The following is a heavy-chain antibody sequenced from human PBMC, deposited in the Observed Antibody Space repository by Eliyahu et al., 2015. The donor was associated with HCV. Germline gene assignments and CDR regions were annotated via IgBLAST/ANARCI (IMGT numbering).Heavy chain of an antibody. V-gene: IGHV3-74*01. Sequence: EEQLVESGGGLVQPGGSLRLSCGGSEFPFSSYWMHWVRQAPGKGLVWVSRIDSDGSSTKYADSVKGRFTISRDNANNTLYLQMTSLRAEDTAMYFCARGISGSRAFDIWGRGTMVTVSS. CDR3: ARGISGSRAFDI. D-gene: IGHD1-26*01. J-gene: IGHJ3*02. CDR2: IDSDGSST. CDR1: EFPFSSYW.